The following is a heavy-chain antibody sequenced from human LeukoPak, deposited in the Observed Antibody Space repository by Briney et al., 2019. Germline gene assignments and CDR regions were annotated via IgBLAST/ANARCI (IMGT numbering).Heavy chain of an antibody. J-gene: IGHJ6*02. Sequence: SVKVSCKASGGTFSSYAISWVRQAPGQGLEWMGGIIPIFGTANYAQKFQGRVTITADESTSTAYMELSSLRSEDTAMYYCARVTTIAAADRDYYYGMDVWGQGATVTVSS. CDR1: GGTFSSYA. CDR2: IIPIFGTA. D-gene: IGHD6-13*01. CDR3: ARVTTIAAADRDYYYGMDV. V-gene: IGHV1-69*13.